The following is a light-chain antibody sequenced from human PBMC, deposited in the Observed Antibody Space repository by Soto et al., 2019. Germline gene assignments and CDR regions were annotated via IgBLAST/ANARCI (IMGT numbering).Light chain of an antibody. CDR2: EVS. CDR3: SSYTRSSTFVV. J-gene: IGLJ2*01. CDR1: SSDVGDYDF. V-gene: IGLV2-14*01. Sequence: QSALTQPASVSGSPGQSITISCSGTSSDVGDYDFVSWYQQHPGKAPKVIISEVSNRPSGVSNRFSGSKSGSTASLTISGLQTEDEADYFCSSYTRSSTFVVFGGGTKVTVL.